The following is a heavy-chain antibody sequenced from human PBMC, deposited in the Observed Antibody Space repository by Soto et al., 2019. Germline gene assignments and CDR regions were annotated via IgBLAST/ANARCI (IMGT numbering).Heavy chain of an antibody. D-gene: IGHD3-10*01. J-gene: IGHJ6*02. CDR3: AKDPTRNILLWVGELYRGMDV. CDR1: GFTFSSNG. Sequence: QVQLVEAGGGVVQPGRSLRLSCAASGFTFSSNGMHWVRQAPGKGLEWVAVISYDGSSKYYADSVKGRFTISRDNSNETLYLQMSSLRAEDTAVYYCAKDPTRNILLWVGELYRGMDVWGQGTTVNVSS. V-gene: IGHV3-30*18. CDR2: ISYDGSSK.